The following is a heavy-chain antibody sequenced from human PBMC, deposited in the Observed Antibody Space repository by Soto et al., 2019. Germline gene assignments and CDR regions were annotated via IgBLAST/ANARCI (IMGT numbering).Heavy chain of an antibody. V-gene: IGHV1-46*01. Sequence: ASVKVSCKASGYTFTSYYMHWVRQAPGQGLEWMGIINPSGGSTSYAQKFQGRVTMTRDTSTSTVYMEPSSLRSEDTAVYYCARGVGEDIVVVPAAIKTAYYYYGMDVWGQGTTVTVSS. D-gene: IGHD2-2*02. J-gene: IGHJ6*02. CDR1: GYTFTSYY. CDR2: INPSGGST. CDR3: ARGVGEDIVVVPAAIKTAYYYYGMDV.